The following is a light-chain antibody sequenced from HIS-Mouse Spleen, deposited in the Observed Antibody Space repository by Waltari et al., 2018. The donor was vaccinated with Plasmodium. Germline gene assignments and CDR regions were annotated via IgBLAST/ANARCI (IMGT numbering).Light chain of an antibody. J-gene: IGLJ2*01. CDR2: KDS. V-gene: IGLV3-25*03. CDR1: ALPKQY. Sequence: SYELTQPPSVSVSPGQTARITCSGDALPKQYAYWYQQKPGQAPVLVIYKDSERPSGIPGRFSGSSAGTTVTLTSSGVQAEDEADYYCQSADSSGTYQVFGGGTKLTVL. CDR3: QSADSSGTYQV.